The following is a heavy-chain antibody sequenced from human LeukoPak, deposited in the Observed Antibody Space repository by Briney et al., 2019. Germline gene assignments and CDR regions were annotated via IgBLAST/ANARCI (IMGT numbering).Heavy chain of an antibody. J-gene: IGHJ4*02. V-gene: IGHV4-59*12. CDR3: SRESGPFCPFGY. CDR1: GGSISTYY. D-gene: IGHD1-26*01. Sequence: SETLSLTCTVSGGSISTYYWSWIRQPPGKGLEWIGHIYYSGNTNYNPSLNSRVTMSLDESKNQLSLNLTSVTAADTAIYYCSRESGPFCPFGYWGQGTLVTVPS. CDR2: IYYSGNT.